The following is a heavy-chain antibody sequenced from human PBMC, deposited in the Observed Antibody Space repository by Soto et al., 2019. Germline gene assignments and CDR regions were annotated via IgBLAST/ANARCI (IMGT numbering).Heavy chain of an antibody. CDR3: AKDIVVVPATHMDV. D-gene: IGHD2-2*01. CDR1: GFTFSSYG. CDR2: ISYDGSNK. V-gene: IGHV3-30*18. Sequence: GGSLRLSCAASGFTFSSYGMHWVRQAPGKGLEWVAVISYDGSNKYYADSVKGRFTISRDNSKNTLYLQMNSLRAEDTAVYYCAKDIVVVPATHMDVWGQGTTVTVSS. J-gene: IGHJ6*02.